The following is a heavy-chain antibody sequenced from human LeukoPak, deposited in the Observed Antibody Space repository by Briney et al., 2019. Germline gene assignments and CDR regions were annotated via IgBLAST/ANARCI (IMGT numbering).Heavy chain of an antibody. CDR1: XXTXXSXX. D-gene: IGHD3-16*01. CDR2: INHNGNVN. CDR3: ARGGGLDV. V-gene: IGHV3-7*03. J-gene: IGHJ6*02. Sequence: SLRLSCAASXXTXXSXXMNWARQAPGKGLEWVASINHNGNVNYYVDSVKGRFTISRDNAKNSLYLQMSNLRAEDTAVYFCARGGGLDVWGQGATVTVSS.